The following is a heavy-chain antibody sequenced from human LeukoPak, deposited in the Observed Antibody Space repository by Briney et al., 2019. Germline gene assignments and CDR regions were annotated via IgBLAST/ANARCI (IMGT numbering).Heavy chain of an antibody. V-gene: IGHV4-59*01. CDR3: ARVHDKGVSWFDP. CDR2: IYCSGST. CDR1: RGSISSYY. Sequence: SETLSLTCTDPRGSISSYYWCWIRQPPGKGLEWIGYIYCSGSTNYNPSLKSRVTISVDTSKNQFSLKLSSVTAADTAVYYCARVHDKGVSWFDPWGQGTLITVSS. J-gene: IGHJ5*02. D-gene: IGHD3-9*01.